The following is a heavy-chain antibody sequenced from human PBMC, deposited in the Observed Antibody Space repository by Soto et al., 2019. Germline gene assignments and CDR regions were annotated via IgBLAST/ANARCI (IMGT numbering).Heavy chain of an antibody. CDR2: ISWNSVNI. Sequence: EVQLLESGGGLVQPGVSLRLSCADSGFTFEDYAMHWVRQAPGKGLEWVSGISWNSVNIHYADSVKGRLTISRDNGKNSLYQQMNRLRPEETAFYYCAKEILSGGTGLETWVPGTLITVSS. V-gene: IGHV3-9*01. CDR1: GFTFEDYA. D-gene: IGHD3-16*01. CDR3: AKEILSGGTGLET. J-gene: IGHJ5*02.